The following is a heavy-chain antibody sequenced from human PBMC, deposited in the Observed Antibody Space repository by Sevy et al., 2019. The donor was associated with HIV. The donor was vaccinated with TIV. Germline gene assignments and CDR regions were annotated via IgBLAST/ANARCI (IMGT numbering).Heavy chain of an antibody. CDR3: ATTKDYYESSGSPFDY. CDR2: YDPEDDKR. V-gene: IGHV1-24*01. D-gene: IGHD3-22*01. J-gene: IGHJ4*02. Sequence: ASVKVSCKVSGKTLTQLSMHWLRQAPGKGLEGMGSYDPEDDKRIYAQKFQGRVTMTEDTSTDTAFMELRILRSEDTAVYYCATTKDYYESSGSPFDYWGQGTLVTVSS. CDR1: GKTLTQLS.